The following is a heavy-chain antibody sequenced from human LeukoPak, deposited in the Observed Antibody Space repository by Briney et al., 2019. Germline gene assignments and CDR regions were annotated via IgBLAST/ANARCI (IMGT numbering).Heavy chain of an antibody. V-gene: IGHV1-2*02. D-gene: IGHD6-13*01. CDR2: INPNSGGT. J-gene: IGHJ4*02. CDR3: ARDLRAATNQPFDY. CDR1: GYTFTAYY. Sequence: ASVKVSCKASGYTFTAYYLYWVRQAPGQGLEWMGWINPNSGGTNYAQKFQGRVTMTRDTSISTAYMELSRLRSDDTAVYYCARDLRAATNQPFDYWGQGTLVTVSS.